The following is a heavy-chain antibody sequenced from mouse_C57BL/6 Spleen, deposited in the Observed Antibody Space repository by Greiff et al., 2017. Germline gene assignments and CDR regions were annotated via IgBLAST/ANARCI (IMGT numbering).Heavy chain of an antibody. V-gene: IGHV14-4*01. CDR2: IDPENGDT. CDR1: GFNIKDDY. CDR3: TIFAGYFDY. Sequence: VQLQQSGAELVGPGASVKLSCTASGFNIKDDYMHWVKQRPEQGLEWIGWIDPENGDTEYASKFQGKATITADTSSNTAYLQLSSLTSEDTAVYYCTIFAGYFDYWGQGTTLTVSS. J-gene: IGHJ2*01.